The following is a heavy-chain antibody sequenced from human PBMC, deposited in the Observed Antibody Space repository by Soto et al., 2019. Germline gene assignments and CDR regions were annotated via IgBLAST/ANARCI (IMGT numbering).Heavy chain of an antibody. V-gene: IGHV4-31*03. J-gene: IGHJ6*02. Sequence: SETLSLTCTVSGGSISSGGYYWSWIRQHPGKGLEWIGYIYYSGSTYYNPSLKSRVTISVDTSKNQFSLKLSSVTAADTAVYYCASRGGAAGTETYYYYGMDVWGQGTTVTVSS. CDR2: IYYSGST. D-gene: IGHD6-13*01. CDR1: GGSISSGGYY. CDR3: ASRGGAAGTETYYYYGMDV.